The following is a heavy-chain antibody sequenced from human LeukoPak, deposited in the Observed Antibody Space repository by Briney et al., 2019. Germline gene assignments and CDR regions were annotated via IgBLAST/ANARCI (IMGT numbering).Heavy chain of an antibody. Sequence: SQTLSLTCTVSGGSISSGGYYWSWIRQHPGKGLEWIGYIYYSGSTYYNPSLKSRVTISVDTSKNQSSLKLSSATAADTAVYYCARCVCWTPGPYYFDYWGQGTLVTVSS. V-gene: IGHV4-31*03. CDR1: GGSISSGGYY. D-gene: IGHD2-21*01. J-gene: IGHJ4*02. CDR2: IYYSGST. CDR3: ARCVCWTPGPYYFDY.